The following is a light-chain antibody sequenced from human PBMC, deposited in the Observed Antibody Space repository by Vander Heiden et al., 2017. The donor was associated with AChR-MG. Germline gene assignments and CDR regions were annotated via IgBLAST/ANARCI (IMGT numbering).Light chain of an antibody. CDR3: QVWDSISDHSV. CDR2: DDS. V-gene: IGLV3-21*03. Sequence: SYVLTQPPSVSVAPGKTARITCGGNKIGSKSVHWYQQKPGQAPGLVVFDDSDRPSGIPDRFSGSNSGDTATLTISRVEAGDEADYYCQVWDSISDHSVFGGGTNLAVL. CDR1: KIGSKS. J-gene: IGLJ2*01.